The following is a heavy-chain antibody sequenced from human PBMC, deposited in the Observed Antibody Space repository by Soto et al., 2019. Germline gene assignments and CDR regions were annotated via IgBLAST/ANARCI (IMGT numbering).Heavy chain of an antibody. J-gene: IGHJ4*02. CDR1: GYTFLSYG. D-gene: IGHD1-26*01. CDR2: ISAYSGKT. Sequence: AASVKVSCKASGYTFLSYGISWVRQAPGQGLEWMGWISAYSGKTDYAQRLQDRVTLTRDTSTNTAYMELRSLRSDDTAVYYCARNPSGSSFDSWGQGTLVTVSS. CDR3: ARNPSGSSFDS. V-gene: IGHV1-18*04.